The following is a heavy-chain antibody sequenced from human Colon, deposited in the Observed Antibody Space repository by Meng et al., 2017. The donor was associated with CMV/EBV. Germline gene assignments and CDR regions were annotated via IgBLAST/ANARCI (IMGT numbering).Heavy chain of an antibody. CDR3: AKIRKGGYCTGGSCFDN. Sequence: GESLKISCAASGFTFSSYAMSWVRQAPGKGLEWVSFISDSGYTNYGDPVKGRFTISRDNSKNTVFLQMNSLRADDTGIYYCAKIRKGGYCTGGSCFDNWGQGTQVTVSS. D-gene: IGHD2-8*02. CDR2: ISDSGYT. J-gene: IGHJ5*02. CDR1: GFTFSSYA. V-gene: IGHV3-23*01.